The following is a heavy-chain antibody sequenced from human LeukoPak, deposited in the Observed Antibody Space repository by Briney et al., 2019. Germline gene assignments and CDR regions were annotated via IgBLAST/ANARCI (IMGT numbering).Heavy chain of an antibody. CDR3: AKSLKMVRGVIAAAFDC. V-gene: IGHV3-23*01. D-gene: IGHD3-10*01. CDR1: GFTFSSYA. J-gene: IGHJ4*02. Sequence: PGGSLRLSCAASGFTFSSYAMGWVRQAPGKGLEWVSTISGSGDSTYDADSVKGRFTISRDNSKNTLYLQMNSLRAEDTAVYYCAKSLKMVRGVIAAAFDCWGQGTLVTVSS. CDR2: ISGSGDST.